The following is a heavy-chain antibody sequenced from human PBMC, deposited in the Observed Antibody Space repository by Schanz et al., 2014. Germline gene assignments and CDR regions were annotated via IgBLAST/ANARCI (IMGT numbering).Heavy chain of an antibody. CDR3: ARANYRRKINFDY. J-gene: IGHJ4*02. V-gene: IGHV3-33*01. Sequence: QVQFVESGGGVVQFGRSLRLSCVASGFTFSSYGMHWVRQAPGKGLEWMAVIWYDENNKYYADSVKGRFTMSRDNSKNTLYLQMNSLRAEDTAVYYCARANYRRKINFDYWGRGTLVTVSS. CDR2: IWYDENNK. D-gene: IGHD3-10*01. CDR1: GFTFSSYG.